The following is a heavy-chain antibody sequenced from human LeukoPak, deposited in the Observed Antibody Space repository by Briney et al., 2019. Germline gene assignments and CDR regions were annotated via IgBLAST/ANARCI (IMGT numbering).Heavy chain of an antibody. CDR2: INHSGST. V-gene: IGHV4-34*01. D-gene: IGHD6-13*01. CDR1: GGSFSGYY. CDR3: AREVVAAAGTVDY. J-gene: IGHJ4*02. Sequence: SETLSLTCAVYGGSFSGYYWSWIRQPPGKGLEWIGEINHSGSTNYNPSLKSRVTISVDTSKNQFSLILSSVTTADTAVYYCAREVVAAAGTVDYWGQGTLVTVSS.